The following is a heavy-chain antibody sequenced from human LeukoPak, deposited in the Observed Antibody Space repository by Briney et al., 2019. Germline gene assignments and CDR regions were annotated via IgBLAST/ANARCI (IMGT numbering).Heavy chain of an antibody. CDR3: ARRYCGGDCYSGHNWFDP. CDR2: INHSGST. V-gene: IGHV4-34*01. J-gene: IGHJ5*02. CDR1: GGSFSGYY. D-gene: IGHD2-21*02. Sequence: PSETLSLTCAVYGGSFSGYYWSWIRQPPGKGLEWIGEINHSGSTNYNPSLKSRVTISVDTSKNQFSLKLSSVTAADTAVYYCARRYCGGDCYSGHNWFDPWGQGTLVTVSS.